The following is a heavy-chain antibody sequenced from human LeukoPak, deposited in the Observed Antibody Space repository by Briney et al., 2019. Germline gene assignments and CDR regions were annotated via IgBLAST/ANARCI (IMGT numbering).Heavy chain of an antibody. J-gene: IGHJ4*02. D-gene: IGHD5-24*01. CDR1: GFTFSSYA. Sequence: PGRSLRLSCAASGFTFSSYAMYWVRQAPGKGLEWVAVISYDGSNKYYADSVKGRFTISRDNSKDTLYLQMNSLRAEDTAVYYCARGAWRWEMATTQFDYWGQGTLVTVSS. CDR3: ARGAWRWEMATTQFDY. CDR2: ISYDGSNK. V-gene: IGHV3-30*04.